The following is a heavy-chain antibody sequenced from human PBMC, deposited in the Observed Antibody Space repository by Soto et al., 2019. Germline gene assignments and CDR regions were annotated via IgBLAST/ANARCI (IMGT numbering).Heavy chain of an antibody. J-gene: IGHJ3*02. D-gene: IGHD1-26*01. Sequence: QVQLVQSGAEVKKPGSSVKVSCKASGGTFRSYTFSWVRQAPGQGLEWMGGIVPLFGSTNNAEVFQGRLTITADEATTTGYMRRTSLTSDVTAVYFCARDGDLGTSNRARGAFDIWGQGTLVTVSS. CDR3: ARDGDLGTSNRARGAFDI. CDR2: IVPLFGST. CDR1: GGTFRSYT. V-gene: IGHV1-69*01.